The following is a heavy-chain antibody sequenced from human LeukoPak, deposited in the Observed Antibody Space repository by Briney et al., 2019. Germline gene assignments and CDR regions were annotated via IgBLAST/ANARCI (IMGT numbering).Heavy chain of an antibody. CDR1: RGSFSGYY. D-gene: IGHD5-12*01. CDR3: AREGGYDWGGYFDY. J-gene: IGHJ4*02. V-gene: IGHV4-34*01. Sequence: SETLSLTCAVYRGSFSGYYWSWIRQPPGKGLEWIGEIHHSGSTNYNPSLKSRVTISVDTSKNQFSLKLSSVTAADTAVYYCAREGGYDWGGYFDYWGQGTLVTVSS. CDR2: IHHSGST.